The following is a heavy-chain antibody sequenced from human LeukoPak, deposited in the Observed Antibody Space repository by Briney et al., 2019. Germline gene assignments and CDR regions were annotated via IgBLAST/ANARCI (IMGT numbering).Heavy chain of an antibody. D-gene: IGHD2-21*02. V-gene: IGHV3-33*08. J-gene: IGHJ4*02. CDR3: ARVLGGDSRGYFDY. CDR1: GFTFSSYG. CDR2: IWYDGSNT. Sequence: GGSLRLSCAASGFTFSSYGMHWVRQAPGKGLEWVAAIWYDGSNTYYADSVKGRFTISRDNSKNTLYLQMNSLRAEDTAVYYCARVLGGDSRGYFDYWGQGTLVTVSS.